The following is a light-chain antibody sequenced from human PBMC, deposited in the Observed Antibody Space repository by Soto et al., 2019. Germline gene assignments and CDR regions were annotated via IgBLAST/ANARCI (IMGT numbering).Light chain of an antibody. J-gene: IGLJ3*02. Sequence: QSALAQPPSAAGSPGQSVTISCTGTTSDFGVYDLVSWYQHRPGRAPRLIIYEVTKRPSGIPVRFSGSKSGNTASLTVSGLQADDEAAYHCSSYAGGNNVLFGGGTKLTVL. CDR1: TSDFGVYDL. CDR2: EVT. CDR3: SSYAGGNNVL. V-gene: IGLV2-8*01.